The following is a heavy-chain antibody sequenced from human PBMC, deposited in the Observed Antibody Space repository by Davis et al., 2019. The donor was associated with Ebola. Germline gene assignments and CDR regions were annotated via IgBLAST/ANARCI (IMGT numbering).Heavy chain of an antibody. CDR2: IRSDGST. D-gene: IGHD6-13*01. Sequence: GESLKISCVASGLSVSSSYISWVRQAPGKGLEWVSIIRSDGSTYYADSVKGRFTISRDNSKNTLYLQMNSLRVEDTAVYHCARGTRAAAGGMDYYYGMDVWGQGTPVTVSS. CDR3: ARGTRAAAGGMDYYYGMDV. CDR1: GLSVSSSY. V-gene: IGHV3-53*01. J-gene: IGHJ6*02.